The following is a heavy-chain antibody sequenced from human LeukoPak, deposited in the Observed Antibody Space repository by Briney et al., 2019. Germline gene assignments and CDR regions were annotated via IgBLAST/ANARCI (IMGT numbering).Heavy chain of an antibody. V-gene: IGHV4-39*01. CDR2: ISYSGYT. J-gene: IGHJ4*02. Sequence: SETLSLTCTVSGGSIRSGSYYWGWIRQPPGKGLEWIGGISYSGYTYYNPSLKSRVTMSVDTSKNQFSLKLSSVTAADTAVYYCARSIAVAGTDFDYWGQGTLVTVSS. CDR3: ARSIAVAGTDFDY. D-gene: IGHD6-19*01. CDR1: GGSIRSGSYY.